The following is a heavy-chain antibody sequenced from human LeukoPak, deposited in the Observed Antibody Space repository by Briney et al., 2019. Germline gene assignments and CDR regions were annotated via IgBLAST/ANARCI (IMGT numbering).Heavy chain of an antibody. D-gene: IGHD3-10*01. CDR1: GGSISSYY. J-gene: IGHJ5*02. V-gene: IGHV4-59*12. CDR3: ARGAPYTMVRGVIITGAHNWFDP. Sequence: SETLSLTCTVSGGSISSYYWSWIRQPPGKGLEWIGYIYYSGSTNYNPSLKSRVTISVDTSKNQFSLKLSSVTAADTAVYYCARGAPYTMVRGVIITGAHNWFDPWGQGTLVTVSS. CDR2: IYYSGST.